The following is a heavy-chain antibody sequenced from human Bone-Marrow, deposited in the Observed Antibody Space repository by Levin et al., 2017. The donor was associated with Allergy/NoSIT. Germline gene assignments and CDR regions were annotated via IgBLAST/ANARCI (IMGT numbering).Heavy chain of an antibody. D-gene: IGHD3-22*01. CDR3: ARPYYYDSSGYPDAFDI. V-gene: IGHV3-30*03. CDR1: GFTFSSYG. CDR2: ISYDGSNK. Sequence: GGSLRLSCAASGFTFSSYGMHWVRQAPGKGLEWVAVISYDGSNKYYADSVKGRFTISRDNSKNTLYLQMNSLRAEDTAVYYCARPYYYDSSGYPDAFDIWGQGTMVTVSS. J-gene: IGHJ3*02.